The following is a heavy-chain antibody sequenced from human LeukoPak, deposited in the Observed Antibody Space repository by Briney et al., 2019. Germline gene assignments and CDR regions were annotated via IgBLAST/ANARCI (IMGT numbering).Heavy chain of an antibody. J-gene: IGHJ4*02. CDR2: IYDSGTT. CDR1: GGSVSSGSYY. CDR3: ARGRGWLPPG. D-gene: IGHD5-12*01. V-gene: IGHV4-61*01. Sequence: PSETLSLTCSVSGGSVSSGSYYLNWMRQPPGKGLEWTGQIYDSGTTNYNPSLNSPVTMSVDTSKNQVSLKLSSVTAADTAVYYCARGRGWLPPGWGQGTLVTVSS.